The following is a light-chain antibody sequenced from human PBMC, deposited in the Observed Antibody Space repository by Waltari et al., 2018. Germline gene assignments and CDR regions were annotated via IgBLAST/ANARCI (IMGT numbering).Light chain of an antibody. J-gene: IGLJ2*01. Sequence: QSALTQPASVSGSPGQSITISCTGTSSDVGGYNYASWYQQHPGKAPKLMIYEVSNRPSGCSKRCSGSKSGNTASLTISGLQAEDEADYYCSSYTSSSTSVVFGGGTKLTVL. CDR2: EVS. CDR3: SSYTSSSTSVV. V-gene: IGLV2-14*01. CDR1: SSDVGGYNY.